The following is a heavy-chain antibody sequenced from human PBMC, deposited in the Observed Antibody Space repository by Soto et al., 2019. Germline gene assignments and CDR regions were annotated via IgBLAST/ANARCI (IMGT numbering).Heavy chain of an antibody. CDR3: ARELHSSMAPSFDY. CDR1: GFTFSSYG. J-gene: IGHJ4*02. CDR2: IWYDGNNK. V-gene: IGHV3-33*01. D-gene: IGHD3-10*01. Sequence: QPXESLRLSCAASGFTFSSYGMHWVRQAPGKGLEWVAVIWYDGNNKDYADSVKGRFTISRDNSKNTLYLEMNSLRVRDTAVYYCARELHSSMAPSFDYWGQGTRVTVSS.